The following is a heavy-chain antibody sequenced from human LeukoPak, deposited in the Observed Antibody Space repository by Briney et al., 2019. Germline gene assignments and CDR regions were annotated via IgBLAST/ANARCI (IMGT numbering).Heavy chain of an antibody. V-gene: IGHV4-39*07. J-gene: IGHJ4*02. D-gene: IGHD3-3*01. Sequence: SETLSLTCTVSGGSISSGGYYWSWIRQPPGKGLEWIGEINHSGSTNYNPSLKSRVTISVDTSKNQFSLKLSSVTAADTAVYYCSTRGGFLEWLSPFDYWGQGTLVTVSS. CDR3: STRGGFLEWLSPFDY. CDR2: INHSGST. CDR1: GGSISSGGYY.